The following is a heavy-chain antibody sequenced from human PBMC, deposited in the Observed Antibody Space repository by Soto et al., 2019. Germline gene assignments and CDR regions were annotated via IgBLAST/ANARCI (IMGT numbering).Heavy chain of an antibody. V-gene: IGHV1-18*01. CDR1: GYTFTNYG. CDR2: ISAYNGNT. Sequence: QVQLVQSGAEVKKPGASVKVSCKASGYTFTNYGISWVRQAPGQGLEWMGWISAYNGNTKYAQKFQGRLTMTTDTSTSPAYMELRSLRSDDTAVYYCARGVGSGSYYNQYNWFDPWGQGTLVTVSS. D-gene: IGHD3-10*01. CDR3: ARGVGSGSYYNQYNWFDP. J-gene: IGHJ5*02.